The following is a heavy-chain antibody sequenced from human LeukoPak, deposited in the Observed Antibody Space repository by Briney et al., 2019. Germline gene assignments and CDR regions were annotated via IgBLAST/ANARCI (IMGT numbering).Heavy chain of an antibody. CDR3: AKDLLYSSLGMDV. CDR2: IGSSGGNS. Sequence: PGGSLRLSCAASGFTFSSYWMNWARQAPGKGLEWVSAIGSSGGNSYYADSVKGQFTISRDNSKNTVYLQMNSLRAEDTAVYYCAKDLLYSSLGMDVWGQGTTVTVSS. CDR1: GFTFSSYW. D-gene: IGHD6-6*01. V-gene: IGHV3-23*01. J-gene: IGHJ6*02.